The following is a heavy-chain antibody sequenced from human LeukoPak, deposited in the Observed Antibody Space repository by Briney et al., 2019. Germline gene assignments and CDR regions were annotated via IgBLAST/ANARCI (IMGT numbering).Heavy chain of an antibody. CDR1: GFTFSDYW. CDR3: AREGREVAGLQY. CDR2: INREGSSA. Sequence: PGGSLRLSCAASGFTFSDYWTYWVRQTPGKRLVWVSRINREGSSATYADSVKGRFTISRDNARNTLYLQMISLRIEDAALYYCAREGREVAGLQYWGQGTLVTVSS. V-gene: IGHV3-74*01. J-gene: IGHJ4*02. D-gene: IGHD6-19*01.